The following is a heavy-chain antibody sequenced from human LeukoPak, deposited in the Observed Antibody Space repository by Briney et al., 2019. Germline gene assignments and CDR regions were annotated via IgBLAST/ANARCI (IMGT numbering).Heavy chain of an antibody. CDR3: ARGARGSYSY. CDR1: GGSISSYY. CDR2: IYYSGST. Sequence: SETLSLTCTVSGGSISSYYWSWIRQPPGKGLEWIGYIYYSGSTNYNPSFKSRVTISVDTSKNQFSLKLSSVTAADTAVYYCARGARGSYSYWGQGTMVTVSS. J-gene: IGHJ4*02. D-gene: IGHD1-26*01. V-gene: IGHV4-59*08.